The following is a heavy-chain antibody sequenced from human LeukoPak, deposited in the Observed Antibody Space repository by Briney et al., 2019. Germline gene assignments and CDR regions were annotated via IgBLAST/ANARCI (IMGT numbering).Heavy chain of an antibody. D-gene: IGHD3-22*01. CDR2: IYYSGST. Sequence: SETLSLTCTVSGGSISSSSYYWGWIRQPPGKGLEWIGSIYYSGSTYYNPSLKSRVTISVDTSKNQFSLKLSSVTAADTAVYYCARENYYDSLWYFDLWGRGTLVTVSS. J-gene: IGHJ2*01. V-gene: IGHV4-39*07. CDR1: GGSISSSSYY. CDR3: ARENYYDSLWYFDL.